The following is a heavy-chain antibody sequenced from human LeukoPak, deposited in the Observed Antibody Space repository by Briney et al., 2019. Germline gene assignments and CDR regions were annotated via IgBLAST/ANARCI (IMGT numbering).Heavy chain of an antibody. CDR2: IFYNDAT. V-gene: IGHV4-39*07. D-gene: IGHD6-6*01. CDR1: GGSISSSSYY. Sequence: SETLSLTCTVSGGSISSSSYYWGWIRQPPGKGLEWIGTIFYNDATQYNPSLKSRVTISLDTSRNQFSLKLSSVTAADTAVYYCAREVRGSSSPLGGYWGQGTLVTVSS. J-gene: IGHJ4*02. CDR3: AREVRGSSSPLGGY.